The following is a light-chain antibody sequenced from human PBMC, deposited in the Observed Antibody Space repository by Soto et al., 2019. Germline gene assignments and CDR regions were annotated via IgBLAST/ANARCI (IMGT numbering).Light chain of an antibody. CDR1: QAVSRNY. CDR2: DAS. J-gene: IGKJ1*01. V-gene: IGKV3D-20*01. CDR3: QQYGNSWT. Sequence: EIVLTQSPATLSLSPGERATLSCGASQAVSRNYVAWYQQKPGLAPRLLIYDASSRATGIPDRFSGSGSGTDFTLTISRLEPEDFAVYYCQQYGNSWTFGQGTNVDIK.